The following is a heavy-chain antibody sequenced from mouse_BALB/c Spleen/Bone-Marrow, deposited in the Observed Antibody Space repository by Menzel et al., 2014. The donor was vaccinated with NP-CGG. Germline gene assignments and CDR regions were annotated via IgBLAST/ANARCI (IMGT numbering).Heavy chain of an antibody. Sequence: LQQPGSELVRPGASVKLSCKASGYTFXSYWMHWVKQRPGQGLEWIGNIYPGSGSTNYDERFKNKATLTVDTSSSTAYMQLSSLTSEDSAVYYRTRSPITTVVAETMDYWGQGTSVTVSS. J-gene: IGHJ4*01. D-gene: IGHD1-1*01. CDR1: GYTFXSYW. CDR3: TRSPITTVVAETMDY. CDR2: IYPGSGST. V-gene: IGHV1S22*01.